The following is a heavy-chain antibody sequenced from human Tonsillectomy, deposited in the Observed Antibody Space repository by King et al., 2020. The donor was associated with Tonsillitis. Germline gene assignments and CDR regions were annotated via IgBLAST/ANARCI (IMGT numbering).Heavy chain of an antibody. Sequence: HVQLQESGPGLVKPSGNLSLTCAVSGGSSSSTNWWRWVRQPPGKGLEWIGEIYHSGSTNYNPSLKSRVPISGDKSKNQFSLHLSSVTAADTAVYYWARAFYCSGGSCYPSYYYYMDVWGKGTTVTVSS. D-gene: IGHD2-15*01. CDR3: ARAFYCSGGSCYPSYYYYMDV. V-gene: IGHV4-4*02. J-gene: IGHJ6*03. CDR1: GGSSSSTNW. CDR2: IYHSGST.